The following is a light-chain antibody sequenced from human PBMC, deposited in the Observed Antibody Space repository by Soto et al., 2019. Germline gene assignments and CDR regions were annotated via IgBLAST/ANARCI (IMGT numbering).Light chain of an antibody. CDR2: AES. Sequence: DIQMTRSPSSLSASVGDRVTITCRASQSISSYLNWYQQKPGKAPKIMIYAESSLQSGVPSRFSGSGSGTDLNLTISSLQPEDFATYYCQQSYSIPWTCGQGTKVDIK. CDR3: QQSYSIPWT. J-gene: IGKJ1*01. CDR1: QSISSY. V-gene: IGKV1-39*01.